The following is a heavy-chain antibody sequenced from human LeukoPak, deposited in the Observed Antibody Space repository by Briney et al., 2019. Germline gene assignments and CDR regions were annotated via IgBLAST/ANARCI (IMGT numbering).Heavy chain of an antibody. V-gene: IGHV4-59*01. CDR1: GGSISSYY. CDR3: ARSGGLVSSWYGSNFDY. J-gene: IGHJ4*02. CDR2: IYYSGST. D-gene: IGHD6-13*01. Sequence: SETLSLTCTVSGGSISSYYWSWIRQPPGKGLEWIGYIYYSGSTNYNPSLKSRVTISVDTSKNQFSLKLSSVTAADTAVYYCARSGGLVSSWYGSNFDYWGQGTLVTVSS.